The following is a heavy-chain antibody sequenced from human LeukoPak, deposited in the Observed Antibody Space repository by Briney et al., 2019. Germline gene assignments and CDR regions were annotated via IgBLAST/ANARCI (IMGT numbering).Heavy chain of an antibody. CDR2: INPNSGDT. Sequence: ASVKVSCQASGYTFTGYFMHWVRQAPGQGLEWMGWINPNSGDTNYAQKFQGRVTMTRDTSISTAYMELNRLRSDDTAVYYCAMTDLTYYFDYWGQGTLVTVSS. D-gene: IGHD2-21*02. CDR1: GYTFTGYF. CDR3: AMTDLTYYFDY. V-gene: IGHV1-2*02. J-gene: IGHJ4*02.